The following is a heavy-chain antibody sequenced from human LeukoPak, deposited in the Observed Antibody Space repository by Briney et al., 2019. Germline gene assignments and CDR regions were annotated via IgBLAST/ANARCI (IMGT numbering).Heavy chain of an antibody. Sequence: SQTLSLTCAISGDSVSSNSAAWNWIRQSPSRGLEWLGRTYYRSKWHDDYAVSVKRQININPDTSKNQFSLHLNSVTPEDTALYYCARSDGGGNDYWGQGTLVTVSS. CDR1: GDSVSSNSAA. J-gene: IGHJ4*02. CDR3: ARSDGGGNDY. D-gene: IGHD4-23*01. CDR2: TYYRSKWHD. V-gene: IGHV6-1*01.